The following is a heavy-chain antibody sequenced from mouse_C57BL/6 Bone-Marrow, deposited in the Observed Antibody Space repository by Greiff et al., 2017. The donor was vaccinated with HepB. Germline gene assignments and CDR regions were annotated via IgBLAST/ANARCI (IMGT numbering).Heavy chain of an antibody. V-gene: IGHV10-3*01. Sequence: EVKLVESGGGLVQPKGSLKLSCAASGFTFNTYAMHWVRQAPGTGLEWIARIRSKSSNYATYYANSVKDRFTISRDDSQSMLYLQMNNLKTEDTAMYYCVRVITTVVAYRYYYAMDYWGQGTSVTVSS. CDR1: GFTFNTYA. CDR3: VRVITTVVAYRYYYAMDY. CDR2: IRSKSSNYAT. J-gene: IGHJ4*01. D-gene: IGHD1-1*01.